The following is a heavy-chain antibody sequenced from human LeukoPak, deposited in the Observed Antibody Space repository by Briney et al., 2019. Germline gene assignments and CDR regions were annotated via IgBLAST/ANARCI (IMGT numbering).Heavy chain of an antibody. CDR1: GGSISSGTYY. D-gene: IGHD3-22*01. J-gene: IGHJ4*02. CDR3: ARSYTDYYDSSGLDF. Sequence: SETLSLTCTVSGGSISSGTYYWSWIRQPAGKGLEWIGHIYTSGSTKYNPSLKSRVTISVDTSKNQFSLRLSFVTAADTAVYYCARSYTDYYDSSGLDFWGQGTLVTVSS. CDR2: IYTSGST. V-gene: IGHV4-61*09.